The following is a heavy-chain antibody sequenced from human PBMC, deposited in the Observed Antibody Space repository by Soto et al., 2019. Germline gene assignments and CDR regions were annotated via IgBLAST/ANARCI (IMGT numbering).Heavy chain of an antibody. V-gene: IGHV3-48*03. CDR1: GFTFSSYE. D-gene: IGHD5-18*01. Sequence: EVQLVESGGGLVQPGGSLRLSCAASGFTFSSYEMNWVRQAPGKGLEWVSYISSSGSTIYYADSVKGRFTISRDNAKNSLYLQMNSLRAEDTAVYYCARVKEFTAMPPNYYYGMDVWCQGSTVTVSS. CDR2: ISSSGSTI. CDR3: ARVKEFTAMPPNYYYGMDV. J-gene: IGHJ6*02.